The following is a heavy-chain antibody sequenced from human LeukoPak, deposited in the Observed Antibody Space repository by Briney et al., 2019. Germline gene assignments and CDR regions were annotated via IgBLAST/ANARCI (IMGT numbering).Heavy chain of an antibody. Sequence: GGSLRLSCAASGFTFSNYAMSWVRQAPGKGLEWVSAISGSDGSTNYADSVKGRFTISRDNSKNTLYLQMNSLRAEDTAVYYCAKAYSSSWIDYWGQGTLVTVSS. J-gene: IGHJ4*02. CDR2: ISGSDGST. CDR1: GFTFSNYA. V-gene: IGHV3-23*01. D-gene: IGHD6-13*01. CDR3: AKAYSSSWIDY.